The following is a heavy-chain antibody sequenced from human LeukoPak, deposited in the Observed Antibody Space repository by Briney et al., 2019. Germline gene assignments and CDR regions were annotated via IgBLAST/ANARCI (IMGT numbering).Heavy chain of an antibody. CDR3: ANHYGGNPKYYFDY. J-gene: IGHJ4*02. CDR1: GFTFSSYA. D-gene: IGHD4-23*01. CDR2: ISGSGGST. V-gene: IGHV3-23*01. Sequence: GGSLRLSCAASGFTFSSYAMSWVRQAPGKGLEWVSVISGSGGSTYYADSVKGRFTISRDNPKNTLYLQMNSLRAEDTAVYYCANHYGGNPKYYFDYWGQGTLVTVSS.